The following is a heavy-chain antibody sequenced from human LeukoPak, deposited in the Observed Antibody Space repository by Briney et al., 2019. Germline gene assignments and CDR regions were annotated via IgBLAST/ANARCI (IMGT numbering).Heavy chain of an antibody. CDR2: IYHSGST. J-gene: IGHJ4*02. Sequence: SETLSLTCAVSGYSISSGYYWGWIRQPPGKGLEWIGSIYHSGSTYYNPSLKSRVTISVDTSKNQFSLKLSSVTAADTAVYYCARVLSGSSYDFWSGSNFDYWGQGTLVTVSS. V-gene: IGHV4-38-2*01. CDR3: ARVLSGSSYDFWSGSNFDY. CDR1: GYSISSGYY. D-gene: IGHD3-3*01.